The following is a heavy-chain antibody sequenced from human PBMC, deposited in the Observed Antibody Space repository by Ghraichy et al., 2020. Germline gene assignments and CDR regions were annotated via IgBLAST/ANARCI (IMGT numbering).Heavy chain of an antibody. J-gene: IGHJ4*02. CDR3: ARGRYYDSSGFPPGLLYDY. D-gene: IGHD3-22*01. CDR1: GGSFSGYY. V-gene: IGHV4-34*01. Sequence: SETLSLTCAVYGGSFSGYYWSWIRQPPGKGLEWIGEINHSGSTNYNPSLKSRVTISVDTSKNQFSLKLSSVTAADTAVYYCARGRYYDSSGFPPGLLYDYWGQGTLVTVSS. CDR2: INHSGST.